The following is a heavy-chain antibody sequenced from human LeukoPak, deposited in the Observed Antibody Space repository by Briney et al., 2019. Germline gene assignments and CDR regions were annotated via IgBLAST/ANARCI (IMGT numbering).Heavy chain of an antibody. CDR1: GYTFTGYY. J-gene: IGHJ4*02. CDR2: INPNSGGT. D-gene: IGHD3-10*01. V-gene: IGHV1-2*02. Sequence: APVKVSCKASGYTFTGYYMHWVRQAPGQGLEWMGWINPNSGGTNYAQKFQGRVTMTRDTSISTAYMELSRLRSDDTAVYYCARVALDYYGSVLDYWGQGTLVTVSS. CDR3: ARVALDYYGSVLDY.